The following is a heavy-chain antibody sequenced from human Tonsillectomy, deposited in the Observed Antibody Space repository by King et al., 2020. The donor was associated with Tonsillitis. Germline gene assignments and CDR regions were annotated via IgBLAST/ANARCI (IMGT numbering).Heavy chain of an antibody. V-gene: IGHV4-31*03. Sequence: VQLQESGPGLVKPSQTLSLTCTVSGGSISSGGYYWSWIRQHPGKGLEWIGYIYYSGSTYYNPSLKSRVTISVETSKNQFSLKLSSVTAADTAVYYCARDCSSTSCYGGWYFDLWGRGTLVTVSS. CDR1: GGSISSGGYY. D-gene: IGHD2-2*01. CDR3: ARDCSSTSCYGGWYFDL. J-gene: IGHJ2*01. CDR2: IYYSGST.